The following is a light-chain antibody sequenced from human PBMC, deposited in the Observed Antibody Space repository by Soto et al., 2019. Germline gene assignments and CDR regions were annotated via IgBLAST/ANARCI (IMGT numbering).Light chain of an antibody. CDR3: QQSYSTPPT. CDR2: AAS. Sequence: DIQMTQSPSSLSASVGDRVTITCRASQSIGSYLSWYQQKLGKAPKLLIYAASSLQSGVPSRFSGSGSGTEFTLTISSLQPEDFATYYCQQSYSTPPTFGGGTKVEIK. J-gene: IGKJ4*01. CDR1: QSIGSY. V-gene: IGKV1-39*01.